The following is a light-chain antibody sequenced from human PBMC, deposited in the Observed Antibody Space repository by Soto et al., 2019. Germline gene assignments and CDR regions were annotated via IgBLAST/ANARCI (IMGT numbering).Light chain of an antibody. CDR3: QQYGSSGT. J-gene: IGKJ1*01. CDR1: QSVGSY. V-gene: IGKV3-20*01. Sequence: EIVLIQSPATLSSSAGERATLSCRASQSVGSYLAWYQHKPGQAPRLLIYGASSRATGVPDRFSGGASGTDFTLTISRLEPEDFAVYYCQQYGSSGTFGQGIKVDIK. CDR2: GAS.